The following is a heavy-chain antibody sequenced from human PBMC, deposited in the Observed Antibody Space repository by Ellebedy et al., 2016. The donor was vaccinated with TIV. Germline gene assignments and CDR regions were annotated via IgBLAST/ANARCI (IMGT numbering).Heavy chain of an antibody. Sequence: PGGSLRLSCEVSGFIISDDWMSWVRQAPGKGLEWVAHINPDGSAEYYVDSVKGRFTISRDNAKNSLFLQMNSLRAEDTAIYYCVRDHNWAFDYWGQGILVTVSS. D-gene: IGHD1-20*01. CDR1: GFIISDDW. V-gene: IGHV3-7*01. CDR2: INPDGSAE. J-gene: IGHJ4*02. CDR3: VRDHNWAFDY.